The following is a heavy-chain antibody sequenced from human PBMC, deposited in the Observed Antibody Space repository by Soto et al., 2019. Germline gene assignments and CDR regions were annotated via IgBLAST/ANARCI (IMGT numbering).Heavy chain of an antibody. J-gene: IGHJ4*02. CDR2: IGRSDNNI. V-gene: IGHV3-48*02. CDR3: TRKTNADS. Sequence: PGGSLRLSCAASGFTFSSYSMNWVRLAPGKGLEWISYIGRSDNNIRYADSVKGRFTISRDNAKSSLYLQMDSLRDEDTAIYYCTRKTNADSWGQGTLVTVSS. CDR1: GFTFSSYS.